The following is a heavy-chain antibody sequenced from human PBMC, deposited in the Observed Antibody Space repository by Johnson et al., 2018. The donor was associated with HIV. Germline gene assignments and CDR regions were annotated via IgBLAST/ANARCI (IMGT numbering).Heavy chain of an antibody. Sequence: QMLLVESGGGLVQPGRSLRLSCAASGFTFSSYAMHWVRQAPGKGLEWVAVISYDGSNKYYADSVKGRFTISRDNSKNTLYLQMNSLRVEETAVYYCASRHMWSAFWGQGTMVTVSS. CDR1: GFTFSSYA. D-gene: IGHD2-21*01. CDR3: ASRHMWSAF. V-gene: IGHV3-30*04. CDR2: ISYDGSNK. J-gene: IGHJ3*01.